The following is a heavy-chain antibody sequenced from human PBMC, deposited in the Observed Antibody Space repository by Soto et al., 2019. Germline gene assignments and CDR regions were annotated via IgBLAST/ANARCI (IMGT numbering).Heavy chain of an antibody. D-gene: IGHD2-21*02. CDR1: GGLISSSSYF. CDR2: IYYSGST. V-gene: IGHV4-39*01. J-gene: IGHJ4*02. Sequence: PSETLSLTCTLSGGLISSSSYFCAWIRQATGKGLEWIGSIYYSGSTYNNPSLRSRVSMSIDTSKDQFYLKLKSVTAADTALYFCARQRTSVVTQAYFDVWGPGSLVAVSS. CDR3: ARQRTSVVTQAYFDV.